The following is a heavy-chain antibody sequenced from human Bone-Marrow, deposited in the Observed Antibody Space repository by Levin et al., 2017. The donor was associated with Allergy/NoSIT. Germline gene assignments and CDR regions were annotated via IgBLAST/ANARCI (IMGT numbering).Heavy chain of an antibody. CDR1: GVTVSNNY. CDR2: IYSNGDI. J-gene: IGHJ4*02. V-gene: IGHV3-66*01. D-gene: IGHD1-14*01. Sequence: GESLKISCAASGVTVSNNYMTWVRQPPGKGLELVSLIYSNGDIHYADPVKGRFIISRDSSKNTVYLQMNSVRTEDTAVYYCARNRPETANGYWGQGTLVTVSS. CDR3: ARNRPETANGY.